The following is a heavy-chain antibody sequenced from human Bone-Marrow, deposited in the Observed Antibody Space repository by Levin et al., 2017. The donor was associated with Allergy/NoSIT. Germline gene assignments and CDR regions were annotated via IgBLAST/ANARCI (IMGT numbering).Heavy chain of an antibody. CDR3: ARDTTLTPRAFNI. CDR2: VYYTGNS. CDR1: GGSISSYF. Sequence: PSETLSLTCTVSGGSISSYFWSWIRQPPGKGLEWIGYVYYTGNSDYNPSLKSRVTISLDTSKTQSSLKLTSVTAADTAVYYCARDTTLTPRAFNIWGRGTMVTVSP. V-gene: IGHV4-59*01. D-gene: IGHD4-17*01. J-gene: IGHJ3*02.